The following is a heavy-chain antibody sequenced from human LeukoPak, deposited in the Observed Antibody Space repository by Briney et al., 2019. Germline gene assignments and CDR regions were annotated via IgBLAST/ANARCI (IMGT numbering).Heavy chain of an antibody. CDR3: ARNTGYCSSTSCYDWFDP. V-gene: IGHV1-18*01. D-gene: IGHD2-2*01. CDR2: INAYNGNT. J-gene: IGHJ5*02. Sequence: ASVKVSCKASGYTFTSYGINWVRQAPGQALEWMGWINAYNGNTNYAQKLQGRVTMTTDTSTSTAYMELRSLRSDDTAVYYCARNTGYCSSTSCYDWFDPWGQGTLVTVSS. CDR1: GYTFTSYG.